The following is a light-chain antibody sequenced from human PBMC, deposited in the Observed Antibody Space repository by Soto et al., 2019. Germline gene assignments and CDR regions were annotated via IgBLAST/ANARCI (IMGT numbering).Light chain of an antibody. CDR2: GAS. V-gene: IGKV3-15*01. CDR1: QTVLSN. J-gene: IGKJ5*01. CDR3: QQYNNWPIT. Sequence: EIVMTQSPATLSVSPGERATLSGRASQTVLSNLAWYQQKPGQAPRLLIYGASTRATGISARFSGSGSGTEFTLTISSLQSEDFAVYYCQQYNNWPITFGQGTRLEIK.